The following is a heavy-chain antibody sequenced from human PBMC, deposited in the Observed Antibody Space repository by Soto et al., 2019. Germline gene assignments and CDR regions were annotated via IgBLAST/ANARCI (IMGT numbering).Heavy chain of an antibody. CDR2: IGSPDQT. V-gene: IGHV3-23*01. J-gene: IGHJ1*01. CDR1: GLSFSVYA. D-gene: IGHD3-22*01. CDR3: ARDRVESGYQEYFQH. Sequence: GGSLRLSCVDSGLSFSVYAFNWVRQAPGKGLEWVSTIGSPDQTYYADSVKGRFTISRDNSKSTVYMHMNSLRAEDTAVYYCARDRVESGYQEYFQHWGQGTLVTVSS.